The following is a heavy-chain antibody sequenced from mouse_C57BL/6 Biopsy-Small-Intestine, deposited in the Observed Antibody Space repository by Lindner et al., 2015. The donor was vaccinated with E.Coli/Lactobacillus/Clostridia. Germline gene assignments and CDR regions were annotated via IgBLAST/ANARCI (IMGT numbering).Heavy chain of an antibody. D-gene: IGHD3-3*01. CDR3: GRGERGDLDC. Sequence: VQLQESGVELVRPGASVMISCQASGYAFSSYWMNWVKQRPGKGLEWIGQIYPGDGDSNYSGKFKGRATLTADRSSSTAYMQLTSLTSEDSAVYFCGRGERGDLDCWGQGTTLTVSS. J-gene: IGHJ2*01. V-gene: IGHV1-80*01. CDR2: IYPGDGDS. CDR1: GYAFSSYW.